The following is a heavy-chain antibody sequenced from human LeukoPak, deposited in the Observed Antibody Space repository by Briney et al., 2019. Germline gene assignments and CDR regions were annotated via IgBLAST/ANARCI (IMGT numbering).Heavy chain of an antibody. V-gene: IGHV3-48*02. CDR1: GFTFSSYS. D-gene: IGHD2-2*01. CDR3: ARDPYCSSTSCYYGWFDP. J-gene: IGHJ5*02. Sequence: PGGSLRLSCAASGFTFSSYSMNWVRQAPGKGLEWVSYISSSSSTIYYADSVKGRFTISRDNAKNSLYLQMNSLRDEDTAVYYCARDPYCSSTSCYYGWFDPWGQGTLVTVSS. CDR2: ISSSSSTI.